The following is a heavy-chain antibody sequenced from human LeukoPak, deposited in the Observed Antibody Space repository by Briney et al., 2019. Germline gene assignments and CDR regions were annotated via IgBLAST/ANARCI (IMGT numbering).Heavy chain of an antibody. CDR1: GFTFSSYA. CDR3: ARDLTTSSTAYLHH. D-gene: IGHD6-6*01. J-gene: IGHJ1*01. CDR2: ISSNGGST. Sequence: GGSLRLSCAASGFTFSSYAMHWVRQAPGKGLEYVSAISSNGGSTYYANSVKGRFTISRDNAKNSLYLQMNSLRAEDTAVYYCARDLTTSSTAYLHHWGQGTLVTVSS. V-gene: IGHV3-64*01.